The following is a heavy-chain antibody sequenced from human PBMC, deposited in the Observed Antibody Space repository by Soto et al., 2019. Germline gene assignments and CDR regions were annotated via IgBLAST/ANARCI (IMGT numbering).Heavy chain of an antibody. V-gene: IGHV3-53*01. Sequence: EVQLVESGGGLIQPGESLRLSCAAAGLAVNRNHMTWVRQAPGQGLEWVSVLLGGGSTYYADSVRGRFTVSRDDSKNTFYLHLNSLRVDDTAIYYCASYSGATGGLDPWGQGTLVTVS. D-gene: IGHD1-1*01. CDR1: GLAVNRNH. CDR2: LLGGGST. J-gene: IGHJ5*02. CDR3: ASYSGATGGLDP.